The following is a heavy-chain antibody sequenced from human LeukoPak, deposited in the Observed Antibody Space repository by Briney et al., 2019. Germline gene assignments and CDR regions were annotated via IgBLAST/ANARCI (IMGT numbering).Heavy chain of an antibody. CDR3: AKARVTTVSTIVDPDY. CDR2: ISGSGGKI. J-gene: IGHJ4*02. Sequence: GGSLRLSCAASGFTFSSYAMSWVRQAPGKGLEWVSAISGSGGKIYYADSVKGRFTISRENSKNTLYLQMNSLRAEDTAVYYCAKARVTTVSTIVDPDYWGQGTLVTVSS. V-gene: IGHV3-23*01. D-gene: IGHD4-17*01. CDR1: GFTFSSYA.